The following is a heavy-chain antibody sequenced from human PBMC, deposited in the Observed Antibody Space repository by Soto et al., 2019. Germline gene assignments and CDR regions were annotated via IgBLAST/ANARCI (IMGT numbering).Heavy chain of an antibody. CDR3: ARTPHYYDTIGYDY. D-gene: IGHD3-22*01. CDR2: IDPSDSYT. CDR1: GYSFTSYW. Sequence: LGESLKISCKGSGYSFTSYWISWVRQMPGKGLEWMGRIDPSDSYTNYSPSFQGHVTISADKSISTAYLQWSSLKASDTAMYYCARTPHYYDTIGYDYWGQGTLVTVSS. J-gene: IGHJ4*02. V-gene: IGHV5-10-1*01.